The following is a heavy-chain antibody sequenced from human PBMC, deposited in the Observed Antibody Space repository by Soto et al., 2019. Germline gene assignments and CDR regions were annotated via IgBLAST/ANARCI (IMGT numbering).Heavy chain of an antibody. CDR1: GFPLSTYG. Sequence: EVQLLESGGGLVQPGGSLRLSCAASGFPLSTYGMTWVRQAPGKGLEWVSAITGTGGNTYYVDSVKGRFTSSRDNSKNMLYLQMNSQRVEDTAVYYCARIRGYWYGLDVGGQGTTVTVSS. CDR3: ARIRGYWYGLDV. J-gene: IGHJ6*02. CDR2: ITGTGGNT. V-gene: IGHV3-23*01.